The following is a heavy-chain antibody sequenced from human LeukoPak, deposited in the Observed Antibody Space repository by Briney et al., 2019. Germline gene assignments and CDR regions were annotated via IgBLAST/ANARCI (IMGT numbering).Heavy chain of an antibody. V-gene: IGHV4-39*07. CDR2: IYHSGST. Sequence: SETLSLTCTVSGGSISSSSYYWGWIRQPPGKGLEWIGSIYHSGSTYYDSSLKSRVTISVDTSKNQFSLKLSSVTAADTAVYYCARVGYGSSGYYFMVFDYWGQGTLVTVSS. D-gene: IGHD3-22*01. J-gene: IGHJ4*02. CDR3: ARVGYGSSGYYFMVFDY. CDR1: GGSISSSSYY.